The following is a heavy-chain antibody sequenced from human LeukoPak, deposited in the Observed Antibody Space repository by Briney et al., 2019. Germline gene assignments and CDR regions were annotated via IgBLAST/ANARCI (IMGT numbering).Heavy chain of an antibody. V-gene: IGHV1-18*01. CDR2: ISAYNGNT. CDR3: ARDQGYSRSLYYFDY. Sequence: ASVKVSCKASGYTFTSYGISWGRQAPGQGREWMGWISAYNGNTNYAQKLQGRVTMTTDTSTSTAYLEVRSLRSDDTAVYYCARDQGYSRSLYYFDYWGQGTLVTVYS. D-gene: IGHD6-13*01. CDR1: GYTFTSYG. J-gene: IGHJ4*02.